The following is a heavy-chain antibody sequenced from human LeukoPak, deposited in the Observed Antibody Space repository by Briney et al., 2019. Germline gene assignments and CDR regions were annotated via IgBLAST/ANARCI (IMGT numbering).Heavy chain of an antibody. CDR2: IYFTGIT. Sequence: SETLSLTCTVSGDSISSFYWSWIRQPPGKGLEWIGYIYFTGITNYNPSLRSRVTMSLDTSKNQFSLKLNSVTAADTAVYYCARSSGAFDYWGQGALVTVSS. CDR3: ARSSGAFDY. CDR1: GDSISSFY. V-gene: IGHV4-59*01. J-gene: IGHJ4*02.